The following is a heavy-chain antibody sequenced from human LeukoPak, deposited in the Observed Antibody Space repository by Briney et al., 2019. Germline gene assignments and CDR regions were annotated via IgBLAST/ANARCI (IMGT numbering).Heavy chain of an antibody. V-gene: IGHV3-23*01. CDR2: INGGGSRT. J-gene: IGHJ4*02. Sequence: GGSLRLSCATSGFTLRSYAMSWVRQAPGKGLEWVSAINGGGSRTYYADSVKGRFTISRDNSKNTLYLQMNSLRAEDTAVYYCAKGDSYYDFCLLNWGQGTLVTVSS. CDR3: AKGDSYYDFCLLN. D-gene: IGHD3-3*01. CDR1: GFTLRSYA.